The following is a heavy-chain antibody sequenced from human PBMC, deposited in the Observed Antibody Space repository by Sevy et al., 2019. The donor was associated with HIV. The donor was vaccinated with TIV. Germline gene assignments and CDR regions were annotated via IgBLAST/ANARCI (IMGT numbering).Heavy chain of an antibody. CDR2: IKNDGSST. D-gene: IGHD6-25*01. J-gene: IGHJ4*02. CDR3: ARAIAAAASY. CDR1: GFTFSRYL. Sequence: GGSLRLSCAASGFTFSRYLMHWVRQAPGKGLVWVSQIKNDGSSTTYADSVKGRFTISRDNAKNTLYLQMNSLRAEDTAVYYCARAIAAAASYWGQGTLVTVSS. V-gene: IGHV3-74*01.